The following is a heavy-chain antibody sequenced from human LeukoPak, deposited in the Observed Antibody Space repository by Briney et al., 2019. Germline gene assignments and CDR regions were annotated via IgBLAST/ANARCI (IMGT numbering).Heavy chain of an antibody. Sequence: PGGSLRLSCAASGFTVSSNYMSWVRQAPGKGLEWVSVIYSGGSTYYADSVKGRFTISRDNSKNTLYLQMNSLRAGDTAVYYCARGGTMVRGVIEYYFDYWGQGTLVTVSS. CDR3: ARGGTMVRGVIEYYFDY. V-gene: IGHV3-53*01. CDR1: GFTVSSNY. D-gene: IGHD3-10*01. CDR2: IYSGGST. J-gene: IGHJ4*02.